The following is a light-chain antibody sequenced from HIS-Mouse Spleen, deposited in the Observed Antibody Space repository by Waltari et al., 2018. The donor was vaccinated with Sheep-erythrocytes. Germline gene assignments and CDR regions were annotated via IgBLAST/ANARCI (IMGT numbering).Light chain of an antibody. Sequence: QSALTQPRPVSGSPGQSVTISCTGTSSDVGGYNYVPWYQQHPGKAPKLMIYEVSKRPSGVPDRFSGSKSGNTASLTVSGLQAEDEADYYCSSYAGSNNWVFGGGTKLTVL. CDR2: EVS. V-gene: IGLV2-8*01. J-gene: IGLJ3*02. CDR1: SSDVGGYNY. CDR3: SSYAGSNNWV.